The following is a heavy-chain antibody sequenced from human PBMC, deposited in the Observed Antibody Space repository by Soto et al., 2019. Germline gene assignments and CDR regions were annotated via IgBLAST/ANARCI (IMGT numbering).Heavy chain of an antibody. CDR2: ISSSSSTI. CDR1: GFTFSSYS. CDR3: ARGSGGSGSYYNDYYYYYYMDV. D-gene: IGHD3-10*01. V-gene: IGHV3-48*01. J-gene: IGHJ6*03. Sequence: GPLRLSCAASGFTFSSYSMNWVRQAPGKGLEWVSYISSSSSTIYYADSVKGRFTISRDNAKNSLYLQMNSLRAEDTAVYYCARGSGGSGSYYNDYYYYYYMDVWGRGTTVTVSS.